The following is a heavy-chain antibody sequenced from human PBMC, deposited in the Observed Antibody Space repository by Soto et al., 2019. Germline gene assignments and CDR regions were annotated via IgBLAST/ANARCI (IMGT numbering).Heavy chain of an antibody. CDR3: SRGSFGYYGP. V-gene: IGHV3-49*04. Sequence: GGSLRLSCNSSGFGFSEHDMTWVRQAPGKGLEWVGFIRNTPYGGTTDYAASVRGRFTISRDDSESIAYLQMNSLKTEDSGVYYCSRGSFGYYGPWGPGTLVTVSS. CDR2: IRNTPYGGTT. J-gene: IGHJ5*02. D-gene: IGHD2-2*03. CDR1: GFGFSEHD.